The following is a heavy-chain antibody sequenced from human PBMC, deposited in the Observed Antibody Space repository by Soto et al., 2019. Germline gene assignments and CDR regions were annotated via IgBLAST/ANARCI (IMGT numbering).Heavy chain of an antibody. J-gene: IGHJ4*02. CDR1: GGSISTRSSY. V-gene: IGHV4-39*01. CDR2: IYYIGNT. CDR3: ARHATRSYDY. Sequence: SETLSLTCTVSGGSISTRSSYWGWIRQPPGKGLEWIGSIYYIGNTYYNPSLKSRVTISIDTSKTHFTLNLNSVPAADTAVYYCARHATRSYDYWGQGTLVTVSS.